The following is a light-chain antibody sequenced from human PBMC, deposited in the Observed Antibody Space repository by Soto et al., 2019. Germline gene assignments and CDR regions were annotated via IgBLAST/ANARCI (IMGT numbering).Light chain of an antibody. J-gene: IGKJ1*01. V-gene: IGKV3-15*01. CDR2: GAS. CDR3: QQYNNWWT. Sequence: EVVMTQSPATLSMSPGERVTLSCRASQSVSSSLAWYQQKPGQAPGLLIYGASTRATGIPDRFSGSGSETEFTLTISSLQAEDFAIYYCQQYNNWWTFGQGTKVEIK. CDR1: QSVSSS.